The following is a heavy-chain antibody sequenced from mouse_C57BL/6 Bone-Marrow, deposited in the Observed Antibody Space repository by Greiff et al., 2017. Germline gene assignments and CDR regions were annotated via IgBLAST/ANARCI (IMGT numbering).Heavy chain of an antibody. Sequence: VQLQQSGAELVRPGASVKLSCTASGFNIKDDYMHWVKQRPEQGLEWIGWIDPENGDTEYASKFQGQATITADTSSNTAYLQLSSLTSEDTAVYYGTTGTVVADWYFDVWGTGTTVTVSS. CDR1: GFNIKDDY. CDR3: TTGTVVADWYFDV. V-gene: IGHV14-4*01. J-gene: IGHJ1*03. D-gene: IGHD1-1*01. CDR2: IDPENGDT.